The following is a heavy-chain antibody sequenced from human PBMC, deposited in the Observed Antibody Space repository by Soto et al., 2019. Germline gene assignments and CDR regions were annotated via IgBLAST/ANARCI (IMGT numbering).Heavy chain of an antibody. CDR1: GFTFSSYG. J-gene: IGHJ5*02. CDR2: ISDDGSNK. Sequence: QVQLVESGGGVVQPGRSLRLSCAASGFTFSSYGMHWVRQAPGKGLEWVAVISDDGSNKYYADSVKGRFTISRDNSKNTLYLQMNSLRAEDTAVYYCAKRMVRPYNWFDPWGKGTLVTVSS. D-gene: IGHD3-10*01. V-gene: IGHV3-30*18. CDR3: AKRMVRPYNWFDP.